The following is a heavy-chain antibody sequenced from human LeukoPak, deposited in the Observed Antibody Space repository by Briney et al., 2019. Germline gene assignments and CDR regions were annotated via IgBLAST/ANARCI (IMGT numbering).Heavy chain of an antibody. CDR1: GYTFTSYG. Sequence: GASVKVSCNASGYTFTSYGISWVRQAPGRGLEWMGWISAYNGNTNYAQKLQGRVTMTTDTSTITAYMELRSLRSDDTAVYYCARDRGIGAVAATPFYDYWGQGTLVTVSS. D-gene: IGHD6-19*01. CDR3: ARDRGIGAVAATPFYDY. V-gene: IGHV1-18*01. CDR2: ISAYNGNT. J-gene: IGHJ4*02.